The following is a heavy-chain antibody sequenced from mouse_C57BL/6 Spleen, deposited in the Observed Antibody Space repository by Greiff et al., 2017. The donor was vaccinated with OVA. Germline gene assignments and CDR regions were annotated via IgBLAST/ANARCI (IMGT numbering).Heavy chain of an antibody. V-gene: IGHV5-17*01. CDR1: GFTFSDYG. J-gene: IGHJ1*03. CDR3: ARGGITTDWYFYV. Sequence: EVQGVESGGGLVKPGGSLKLSCAASGFTFSDYGMHWVRQAPEKGLEWVAYISSGSSTIYYADTVKGRFTSSSDNSKNTLFLQMTSLRSEDTAMYSCARGGITTDWYFYVWGTVTTVTVSS. CDR2: ISSGSSTI. D-gene: IGHD1-1*01.